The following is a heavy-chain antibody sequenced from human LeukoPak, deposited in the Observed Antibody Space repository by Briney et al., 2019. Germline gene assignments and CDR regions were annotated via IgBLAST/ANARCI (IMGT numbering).Heavy chain of an antibody. J-gene: IGHJ6*03. Sequence: GGSLRLSCAASGFTFDDYAMHWVRQAPGKGLEWVSGISWNSGSIGYADSVKGRFTISRDNAKNSLYLQMNSLRADDTALYYCAKDTRYNWNDDANYYMDVWGKGTTVTISS. V-gene: IGHV3-9*01. CDR2: ISWNSGSI. D-gene: IGHD1-1*01. CDR3: AKDTRYNWNDDANYYMDV. CDR1: GFTFDDYA.